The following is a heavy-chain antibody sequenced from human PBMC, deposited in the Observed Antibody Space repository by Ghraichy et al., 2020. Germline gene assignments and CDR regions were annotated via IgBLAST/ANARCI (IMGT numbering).Heavy chain of an antibody. CDR1: GGSFSGYY. CDR2: INHSGST. CDR3: ARAIVAKKERDYYYGMDV. Sequence: GSLRLSCAVYGGSFSGYYWSWIRQPPGKGLEWIGEINHSGSTNYNPSLKSRVTISVDTSKNQFSLKLSSVTAADTAVYYCARAIVAKKERDYYYGMDVWGQGTTVTVSS. J-gene: IGHJ6*02. D-gene: IGHD5-12*01. V-gene: IGHV4-34*01.